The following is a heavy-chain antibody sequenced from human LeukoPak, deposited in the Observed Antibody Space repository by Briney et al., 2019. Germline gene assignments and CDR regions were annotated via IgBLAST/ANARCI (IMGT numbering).Heavy chain of an antibody. J-gene: IGHJ4*02. V-gene: IGHV3-21*04. D-gene: IGHD3-22*01. CDR2: ISTSSSYI. CDR1: GFTFSSYN. Sequence: GGSLRLSCAASGFTFSSYNMNWVRQAPGKGLEWVSFISTSSSYIYYADSVKGRFTISRDNAKNSLYLQMNSLRPEDTALYYCAKDSDSTGPFDYWGQGTLVTVSS. CDR3: AKDSDSTGPFDY.